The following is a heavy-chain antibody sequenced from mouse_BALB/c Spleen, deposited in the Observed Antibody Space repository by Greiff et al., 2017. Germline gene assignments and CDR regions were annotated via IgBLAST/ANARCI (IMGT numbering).Heavy chain of an antibody. V-gene: IGHV1S81*02. J-gene: IGHJ3*01. CDR1: GYTFTSYY. CDR3: TRSGYRYDGRAWFAY. CDR2: INPSNGGT. D-gene: IGHD2-14*01. Sequence: QVQLQQSGAELVKPGASVKLSCKASGYTFTSYYMYWVKQRPGQGLEWIGEINPSNGGTNFNEKFKSKATLTVDKSSSTAYMQLSSLTSEDSAVYYGTRSGYRYDGRAWFAYWGQGTLVTVSA.